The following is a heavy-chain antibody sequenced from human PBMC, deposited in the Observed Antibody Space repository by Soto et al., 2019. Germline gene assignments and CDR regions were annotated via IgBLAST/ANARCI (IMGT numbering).Heavy chain of an antibody. Sequence: GGSLRLSCAASGFTFSSYAMHWVRQAPGKGLEWVAVISYDGSNKYYADSVKGRFTIPRDNSKNTLYLQMNSLRAEDTAVYYCARGKGIAAAGPIYYWGQGTLVTVSS. D-gene: IGHD6-13*01. CDR3: ARGKGIAAAGPIYY. J-gene: IGHJ4*02. CDR1: GFTFSSYA. V-gene: IGHV3-30-3*01. CDR2: ISYDGSNK.